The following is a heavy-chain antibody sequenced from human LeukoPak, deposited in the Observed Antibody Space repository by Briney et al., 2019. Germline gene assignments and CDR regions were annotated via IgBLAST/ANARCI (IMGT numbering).Heavy chain of an antibody. CDR2: IWYDGSNK. Sequence: GGSLRLSCAASGFTFSAYGMHWVRQAPGKGLEWVAVIWYDGSNKYYADSVRGRFTISRDSSKNTLYLEMSSLRAEDTAVYYCAKDGDSGTAYYYYYMDVWGKGTTVTVSS. D-gene: IGHD2-21*02. J-gene: IGHJ6*03. CDR3: AKDGDSGTAYYYYYMDV. CDR1: GFTFSAYG. V-gene: IGHV3-33*06.